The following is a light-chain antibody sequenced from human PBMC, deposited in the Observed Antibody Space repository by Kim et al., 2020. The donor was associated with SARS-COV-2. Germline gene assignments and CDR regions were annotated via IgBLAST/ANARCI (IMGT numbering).Light chain of an antibody. Sequence: SLSPGDRATLSCRASQSVGHYLAWYQQKPGQAPRLLMYDASKRATGIPARFSGGGSGTDFTLTISSLEPEDFAVYYCQQRSNWPSFGQGTRLEIK. CDR2: DAS. CDR3: QQRSNWPS. J-gene: IGKJ5*01. CDR1: QSVGHY. V-gene: IGKV3-11*01.